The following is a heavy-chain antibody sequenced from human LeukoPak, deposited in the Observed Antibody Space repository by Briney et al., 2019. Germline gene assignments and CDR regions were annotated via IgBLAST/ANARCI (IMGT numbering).Heavy chain of an antibody. Sequence: PGGSLRLSCAASGFTFSDLWMHWVRQVPGEGLGWVAVSLGDVTAIYADCVKGRFTVSRDNAKNTLYLQANSLRVEDTAVYYCARGGPGTGMDYWGHGALVTVSS. D-gene: IGHD1-1*01. CDR1: GFTFSDLW. CDR2: SLGDVTA. V-gene: IGHV3-74*01. CDR3: ARGGPGTGMDY. J-gene: IGHJ4*01.